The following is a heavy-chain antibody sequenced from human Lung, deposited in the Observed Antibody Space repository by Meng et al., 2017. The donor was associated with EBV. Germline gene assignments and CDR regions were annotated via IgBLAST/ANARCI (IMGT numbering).Heavy chain of an antibody. V-gene: IGHV4-30-4*08. CDR1: GGSISSGGYY. CDR2: IYSNGNT. J-gene: IGHJ4*02. CDR3: ARGGVTGSFYFDS. Sequence: QVQLQEAGPGLGKPSQTLSLTCTASGGSISSGGYYWSWIRQPPGKGLEWIGYIYSNGNTYYNPSLRSRVNVSVDRSRSLFSLRLTSATATDTAVYFCARGGVTGSFYFDSWGQGILVTVSS. D-gene: IGHD1-26*01.